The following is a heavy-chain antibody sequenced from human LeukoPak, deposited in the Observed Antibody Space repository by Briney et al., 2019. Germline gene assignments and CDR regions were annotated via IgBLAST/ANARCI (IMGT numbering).Heavy chain of an antibody. CDR1: GFTFSSYG. D-gene: IGHD2-2*01. V-gene: IGHV3-33*01. Sequence: QPGRALRLSCAASGFTFSSYGMHWVRQAPGKGLEWVEVIWYDGSNKYYADSVKGRFTISRDNSKNTLYLQMNSLRAEDTAVYYCARDLGYCSSTSCYEDYWGQGTLVTVSS. J-gene: IGHJ4*02. CDR3: ARDLGYCSSTSCYEDY. CDR2: IWYDGSNK.